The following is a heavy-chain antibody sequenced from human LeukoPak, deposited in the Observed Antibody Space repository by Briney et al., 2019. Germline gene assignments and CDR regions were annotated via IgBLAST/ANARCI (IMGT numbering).Heavy chain of an antibody. J-gene: IGHJ4*02. CDR3: LVRGTIDY. CDR2: IRYDGSNK. CDR1: GFTFSSYG. V-gene: IGHV3-30*02. D-gene: IGHD3-10*01. Sequence: PGGSLRLSCAASGFTFSSYGMHWVRQAPGKGLEWVAFIRYDGSNKYYADSVKGRFTISRDNAKNSLYLQMNSLRAEDMALYYCLVRGTIDYWGQGTLVTVSS.